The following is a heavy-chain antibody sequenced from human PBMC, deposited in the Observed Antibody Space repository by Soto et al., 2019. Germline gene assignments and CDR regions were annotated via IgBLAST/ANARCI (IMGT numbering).Heavy chain of an antibody. CDR1: GFTFSSYG. Sequence: GGSLRLSCAASGFTFSSYGMHWVRQAPGKGLEWVAVISYDGSNKYYADSVKGRFTISRDNSKNTLYLQMNSLRAEDTAVYYCAKDLPPPLLSVAGYFDYWGQGTLVTVSS. CDR3: AKDLPPPLLSVAGYFDY. V-gene: IGHV3-30*18. J-gene: IGHJ4*02. CDR2: ISYDGSNK. D-gene: IGHD6-19*01.